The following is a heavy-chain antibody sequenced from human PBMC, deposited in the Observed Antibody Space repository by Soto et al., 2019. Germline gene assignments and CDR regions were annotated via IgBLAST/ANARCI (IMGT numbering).Heavy chain of an antibody. V-gene: IGHV4-59*11. J-gene: IGHJ5*02. CDR2: IYHSGST. CDR1: DGYIRSLY. Sequence: ALEPLSHPCSVSDGYIRSLYWSWIRQPTGKGLEWIGYIYHSGSTYYNPSLKSRVTISVDRSKNQFSLKLSSVTAADTAVYYCVRVPGPWGQGTLVTVSS. CDR3: VRVPGP.